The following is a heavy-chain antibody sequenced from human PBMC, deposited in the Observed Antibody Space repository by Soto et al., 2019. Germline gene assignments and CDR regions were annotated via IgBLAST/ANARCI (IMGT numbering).Heavy chain of an antibody. CDR1: GGSFSGYY. CDR2: INHSGST. V-gene: IGHV4-34*01. CDR3: ARGLVGVGAFDI. D-gene: IGHD3-16*01. Sequence: SETLSLTCAVYGGSFSGYYWSWIRQPPGKGLEWIGEINHSGSTNYNPSLKSRVTISVDTSKNQFSLKLSSVTAADTAVYYCARGLVGVGAFDIWGQGTMVTVSS. J-gene: IGHJ3*02.